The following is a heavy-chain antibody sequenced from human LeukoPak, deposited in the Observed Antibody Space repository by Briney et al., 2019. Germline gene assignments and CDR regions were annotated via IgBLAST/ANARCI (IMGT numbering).Heavy chain of an antibody. CDR1: GFTFGDYA. CDR2: IRSKAYGGTT. V-gene: IGHV3-49*03. J-gene: IGHJ4*02. D-gene: IGHD3-10*01. Sequence: GGSLRLSCTASGFTFGDYAMSWFRQAPGKGLEWVGFIRSKAYGGTTEYAASVKGRFTISRDDSKSIAYLQMNSLKTEDTAVYYCTSPSNNYGSGSYFEMDYWGQGTLVTVSS. CDR3: TSPSNNYGSGSYFEMDY.